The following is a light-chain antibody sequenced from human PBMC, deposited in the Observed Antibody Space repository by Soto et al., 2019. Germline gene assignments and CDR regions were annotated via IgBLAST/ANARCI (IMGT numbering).Light chain of an antibody. J-gene: IGKJ1*01. CDR1: QSISSW. CDR2: DAS. V-gene: IGKV1-5*01. Sequence: IHMTQSPAAVSASVGDGVTITCRASQSISSWLAWYQQKPGKAPKLLIYDASSLESGVPSRFSGSGSGTEFTLTISSLQPDDFATYYCQQFANSWPFGQGTKVDVK. CDR3: QQFANSWP.